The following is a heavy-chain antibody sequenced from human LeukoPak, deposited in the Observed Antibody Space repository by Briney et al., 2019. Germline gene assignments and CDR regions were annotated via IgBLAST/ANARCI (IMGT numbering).Heavy chain of an antibody. V-gene: IGHV1-18*01. CDR2: ITAYNGYT. J-gene: IGHJ1*01. CDR3: ARGDCSGGSCYLPEYLQH. D-gene: IGHD2-15*01. Sequence: GASVKASCKASGYTLISYAISWVRQAPGQGLEWMGWITAYNGYTTYAQKLQGRVTMTTDTSTNTAYMELRSLKSDDTAVYYCARGDCSGGSCYLPEYLQHWGQGTLVTVSS. CDR1: GYTLISYA.